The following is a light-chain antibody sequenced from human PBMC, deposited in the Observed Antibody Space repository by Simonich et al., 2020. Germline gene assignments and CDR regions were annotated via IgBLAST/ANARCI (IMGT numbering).Light chain of an antibody. CDR1: QSVLYRSNNKNY. V-gene: IGKV4-1*01. Sequence: DIVMTQSPDSLAVSLGERATINCKSSQSVLYRSNNKNYLAWYQQKPGQPPKLLIYWASTRESGVPDLFSGSGSGTDFTLAISSLQAEDVAVYYCQQYYSTPITFGQGTRLEIK. J-gene: IGKJ5*01. CDR2: WAS. CDR3: QQYYSTPIT.